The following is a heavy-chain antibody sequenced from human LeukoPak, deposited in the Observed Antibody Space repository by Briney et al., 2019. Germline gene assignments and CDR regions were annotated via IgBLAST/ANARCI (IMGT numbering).Heavy chain of an antibody. J-gene: IGHJ4*02. CDR1: GYTFTSYH. D-gene: IGHD5-24*01. CDR2: INPSGGSA. Sequence: ASVKVSCKASGYTFTSYHMHWVRQAPGQGLEWMGIINPSGGSATYAQKFQGRVTMTRDTSTSTVYMEVSSLRSEDTAVYYCARSILQNSPSYDYWGQGTLVTVSS. V-gene: IGHV1-46*03. CDR3: ARSILQNSPSYDY.